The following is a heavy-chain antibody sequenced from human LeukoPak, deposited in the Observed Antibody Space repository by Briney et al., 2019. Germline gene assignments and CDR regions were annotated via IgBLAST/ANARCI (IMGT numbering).Heavy chain of an antibody. Sequence: ASVKVSCKASGYTFTSYGISWVRQAPGQGLEWMGWISAYDGNTNYAQKLQGKVTMTTDTSTSTAYMELRSLRSDDTAVYYCARDAGVYSGSYRGRFDYWGQGTLVTVSS. J-gene: IGHJ4*02. V-gene: IGHV1-18*01. CDR2: ISAYDGNT. D-gene: IGHD1-26*01. CDR3: ARDAGVYSGSYRGRFDY. CDR1: GYTFTSYG.